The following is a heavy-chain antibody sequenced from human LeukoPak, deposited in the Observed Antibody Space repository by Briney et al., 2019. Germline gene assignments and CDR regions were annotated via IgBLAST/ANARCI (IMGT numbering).Heavy chain of an antibody. CDR3: YYRVSSGYLT. V-gene: IGHV1-2*02. J-gene: IGHJ4*02. CDR2: INPNSGGT. CDR1: GNTFTRYA. D-gene: IGHD3-22*01. Sequence: ASVKVSCKASGNTFTRYAVNWVRQAPGQGLEWMGWINPNSGGTYYAQKFQGRVSMTRDTSISTAYMELSSLRSDDTAVYYCYYRVSSGYLTWGQGTLVAVSS.